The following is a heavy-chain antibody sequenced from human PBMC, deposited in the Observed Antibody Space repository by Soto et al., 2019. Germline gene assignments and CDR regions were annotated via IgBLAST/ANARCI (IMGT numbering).Heavy chain of an antibody. CDR2: IYHSGST. V-gene: IGHV4-38-2*02. D-gene: IGHD4-17*01. CDR1: GYSISSGYY. Sequence: PXGTLSLTCAVSGYSISSGYYWCCIRQPPGKGLEWIGSIYHSGSTYYNPSLKSRVTISVDTSKNQFSLKLSSVTAADTAVYYCARDYGGNYYYYYGMDVWGQGTTVTVSS. CDR3: ARDYGGNYYYYYGMDV. J-gene: IGHJ6*02.